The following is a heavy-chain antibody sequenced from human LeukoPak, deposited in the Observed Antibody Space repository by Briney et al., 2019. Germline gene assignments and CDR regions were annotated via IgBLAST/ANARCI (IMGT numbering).Heavy chain of an antibody. J-gene: IGHJ4*02. Sequence: SETLSLTCTVSGGSISSSSYYWGWIRQPPGKGLEWIGSIYYSGSTYYNPSLKSRVTISVGTSKNQFSLKLSSVTAADTAVYYCARDFYSSGWWDYWGQGTLVTVSS. V-gene: IGHV4-39*07. CDR3: ARDFYSSGWWDY. CDR2: IYYSGST. D-gene: IGHD6-19*01. CDR1: GGSISSSSYY.